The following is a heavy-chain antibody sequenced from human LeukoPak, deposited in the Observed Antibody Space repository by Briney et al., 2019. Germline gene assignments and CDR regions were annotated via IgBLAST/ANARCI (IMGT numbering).Heavy chain of an antibody. Sequence: GGSLRLSCAASGFTFSSCAMHWVRQAPGKGLEWVAVIANDGRDKHHADSVKGRFTISRDNSQNTVYLQMNSLRFEDSGVYYCAKDKSSAAAGSHFDLWGQGALVTVCS. CDR2: IANDGRDK. J-gene: IGHJ4*02. CDR1: GFTFSSCA. D-gene: IGHD6-25*01. V-gene: IGHV3-30*18. CDR3: AKDKSSAAAGSHFDL.